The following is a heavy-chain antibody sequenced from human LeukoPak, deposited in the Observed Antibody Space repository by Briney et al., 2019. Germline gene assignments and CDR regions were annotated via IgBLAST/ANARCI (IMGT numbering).Heavy chain of an antibody. D-gene: IGHD2-2*01. CDR2: IYYSGST. J-gene: IGHJ6*02. CDR1: GGSISSYY. V-gene: IGHV4-59*08. CDR3: ARQYPRYYYGMDV. Sequence: SETLSLTCTVSGGSISSYYWSWIRQPAGKGLEWIGYIYYSGSTNYNPSLKSRVTISVDTSKNQFSLKLSSVTAADTAVYYCARQYPRYYYGMDVWGQGTTVTVSS.